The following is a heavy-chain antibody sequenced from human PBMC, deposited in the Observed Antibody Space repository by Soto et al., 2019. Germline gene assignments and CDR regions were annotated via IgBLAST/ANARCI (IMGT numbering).Heavy chain of an antibody. CDR1: GYTFPSYG. CDR2: ISAYNGNT. CDR3: ARVIITMVRGKLDY. V-gene: IGHV1-18*01. Sequence: GASVKVSCKASGYTFPSYGISWVRQAPGQGLEWMGWISAYNGNTNYAQKLQGRVTMTTDTSTSTAYMELRSLRSDDTAVYYCARVIITMVRGKLDYWGQGTLVTVSS. J-gene: IGHJ4*02. D-gene: IGHD3-10*01.